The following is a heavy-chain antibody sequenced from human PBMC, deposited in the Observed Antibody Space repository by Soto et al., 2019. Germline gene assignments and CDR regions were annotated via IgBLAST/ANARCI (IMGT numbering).Heavy chain of an antibody. J-gene: IGHJ4*02. Sequence: GASVKVSCKASGYTFTSYGISWVRQAPGQGLEWMGWISAYNGNTNYAQKLQGRVTMTTDTSTSTAYMELRSLRSDDTAVYYCARVLQWLRLRLSYFDYWGQGTLVTVSS. CDR1: GYTFTSYG. V-gene: IGHV1-18*04. CDR2: ISAYNGNT. D-gene: IGHD5-12*01. CDR3: ARVLQWLRLRLSYFDY.